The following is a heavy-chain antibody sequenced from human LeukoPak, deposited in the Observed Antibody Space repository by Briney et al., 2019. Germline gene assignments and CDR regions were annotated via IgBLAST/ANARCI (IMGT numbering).Heavy chain of an antibody. Sequence: TGGSLRLSCAASGFTFSSYSMNWVRQAPGKGLEWVSYISSSSSTIYYADSVKGRFTISRDNAKNSLYLQTNSLRAEDTAVYYCARDPGYSGYDYFDYWGQGTLVTVSS. CDR1: GFTFSSYS. CDR2: ISSSSSTI. J-gene: IGHJ4*02. CDR3: ARDPGYSGYDYFDY. D-gene: IGHD5-12*01. V-gene: IGHV3-48*04.